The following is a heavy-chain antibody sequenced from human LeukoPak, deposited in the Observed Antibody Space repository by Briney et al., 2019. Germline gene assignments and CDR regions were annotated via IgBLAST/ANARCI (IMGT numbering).Heavy chain of an antibody. CDR3: ASLGVSSLIKWFDP. CDR1: GFTFSSYE. Sequence: GGSLRLSCAASGFTFSSYEMIGVRQAPGKGLEWVSYISHSGSTIYSADPVKSRFTISNDNAKNSLYLQVNSLRAEDTAVYYCASLGVSSLIKWFDPWGQGTLVTVSS. CDR2: ISHSGSTI. V-gene: IGHV3-48*03. J-gene: IGHJ5*02. D-gene: IGHD3-10*01.